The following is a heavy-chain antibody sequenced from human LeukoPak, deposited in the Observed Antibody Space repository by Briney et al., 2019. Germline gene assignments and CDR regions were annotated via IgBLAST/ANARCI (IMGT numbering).Heavy chain of an antibody. CDR3: ARGAEWRDY. CDR2: IKYDGSDK. CDR1: GSSFSEYW. Sequence: TGGSLRLSCGASGSSFSEYWMSWVRQAPGKGLEWVANIKYDGSDKNYVESVKGRFIISRDNAEKAVYLQMNSLRVDDTAVYYCARGAEWRDYWGQGTLVTVS. D-gene: IGHD3-3*01. J-gene: IGHJ4*02. V-gene: IGHV3-7*01.